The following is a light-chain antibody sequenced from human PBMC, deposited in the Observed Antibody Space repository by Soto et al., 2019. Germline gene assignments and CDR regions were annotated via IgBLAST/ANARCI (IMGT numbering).Light chain of an antibody. V-gene: IGLV2-14*01. J-gene: IGLJ1*01. CDR3: SSYRTGGPFV. CDR1: SGDVGGYNS. Sequence: QSVLTQPASMSGSDGQSITISCTGSSGDVGGYNSVSWYQQHPGKAPKLMIYEVTNRPSGVSNRFSGSKSGNTASLTISGLQAEDEADYYCSSYRTGGPFVFGTGTKVTVL. CDR2: EVT.